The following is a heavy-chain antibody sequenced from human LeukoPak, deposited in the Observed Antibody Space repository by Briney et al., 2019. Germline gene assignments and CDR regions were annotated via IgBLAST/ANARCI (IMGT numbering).Heavy chain of an antibody. CDR2: ISWNSGSI. CDR3: ARDGSDY. Sequence: GGSLRLSCAASGFTFDDYAMHWVRQAPGKGLEWVSGISWNSGSIGYADSVKGRFTISRDNAKNSLYLQMNSLRAEDTAVYYCARDGSDYWGQGTLVTVSS. D-gene: IGHD6-13*01. J-gene: IGHJ4*02. CDR1: GFTFDDYA. V-gene: IGHV3-9*01.